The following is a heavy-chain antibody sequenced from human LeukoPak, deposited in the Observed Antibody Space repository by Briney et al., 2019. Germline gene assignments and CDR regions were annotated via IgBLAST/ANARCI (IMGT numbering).Heavy chain of an antibody. D-gene: IGHD6-13*01. V-gene: IGHV3-21*01. CDR2: ISSSSYI. J-gene: IGHJ4*02. CDR1: GFTFSSYS. CDR3: AGDSSNWNIDY. Sequence: GGSLRLSCAASGFTFSSYSMNWVRQAPGKGLDWVSSISSSSYIYYADSVKGRFTIPRDNAKNSLYLQMNSLRVEDTAVYYCAGDSSNWNIDYWGQGTPVTVPS.